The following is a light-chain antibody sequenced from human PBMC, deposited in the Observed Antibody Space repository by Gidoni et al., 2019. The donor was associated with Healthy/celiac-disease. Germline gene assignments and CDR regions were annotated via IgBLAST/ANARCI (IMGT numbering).Light chain of an antibody. CDR3: TSYTSSSSLV. CDR2: EVS. CDR1: SSDVGGYNY. Sequence: QSALTQPASVSGSPGQSITISCTGISSDVGGYNYVSWYQHHPGKAPKLMIYEVSNRPSGVSNRFSGSKSGNTASLTISGLQAEDESDYYCTSYTSSSSLVFGGGTRLTV. J-gene: IGLJ3*02. V-gene: IGLV2-14*01.